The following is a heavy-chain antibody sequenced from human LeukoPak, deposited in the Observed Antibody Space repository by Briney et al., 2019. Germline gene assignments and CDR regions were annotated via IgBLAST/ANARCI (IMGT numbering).Heavy chain of an antibody. V-gene: IGHV2-5*02. Sequence: SGPTLVNPTQTLTLTCTLSGFSLSSSGAGVGWIRQPPGKALEWLALVYWDDDKRYSPSLKSRLTITKDTSKNQVVLIMTNMDPVDTATYYCARLTGTTDYFDYWGQGALVTVSS. D-gene: IGHD1-7*01. J-gene: IGHJ4*02. CDR3: ARLTGTTDYFDY. CDR1: GFSLSSSGAG. CDR2: VYWDDDK.